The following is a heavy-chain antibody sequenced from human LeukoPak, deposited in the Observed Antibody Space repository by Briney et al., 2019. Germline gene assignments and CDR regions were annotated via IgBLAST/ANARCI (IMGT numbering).Heavy chain of an antibody. Sequence: GGSLRLSCAASGFTFSTCILNWVRQAPGKGLEWVSSISSSSNYIYYADSVKGRFTISRDNAKNSLYLQMNNLKAEDTAVYYCARDPWGSTVTSGPWGQGTLVTVSS. V-gene: IGHV3-21*01. CDR2: ISSSSNYI. CDR3: ARDPWGSTVTSGP. D-gene: IGHD4-11*01. J-gene: IGHJ5*02. CDR1: GFTFSTCI.